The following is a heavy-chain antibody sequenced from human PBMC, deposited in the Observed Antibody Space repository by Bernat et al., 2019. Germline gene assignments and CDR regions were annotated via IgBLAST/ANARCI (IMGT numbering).Heavy chain of an antibody. CDR1: GFTFSSYA. V-gene: IGHV3-23*01. CDR2: ISGSGGST. D-gene: IGHD6-19*01. CDR3: ATGPHHSSGWHYFDY. J-gene: IGHJ4*02. Sequence: EVQLLESGGGLVQPGGSLRLSCAASGFTFSSYAMNWVRQAPGKGLEWVSGISGSGGSTDYADSVKGRFTISRDNSKNTLYLQMHSLRAEDTAVYYCATGPHHSSGWHYFDYWGQGTLVTVSS.